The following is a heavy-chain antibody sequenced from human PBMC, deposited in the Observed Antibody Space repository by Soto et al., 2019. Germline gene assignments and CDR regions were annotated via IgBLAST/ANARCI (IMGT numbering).Heavy chain of an antibody. CDR3: ARSRDRCGGDCYSVYAAFDL. V-gene: IGHV1-69*04. CDR1: GATYSPFIAYA. J-gene: IGHJ3*01. Sequence: QVQLVQSGAEVKKPGSLLKVSCKASGATYSPFIAYAISWLRQAPGQGLEWMGSIIPLGSSQHYGEGFQRRATISAASSTFAGSLELTNLASDDAAVYFCARSRDRCGGDCYSVYAAFDLWGQGTAVTVSS. D-gene: IGHD2-21*02. CDR2: IIPLGSSQ.